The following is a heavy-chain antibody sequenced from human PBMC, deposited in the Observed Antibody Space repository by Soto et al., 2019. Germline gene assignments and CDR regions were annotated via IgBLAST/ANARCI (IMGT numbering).Heavy chain of an antibody. CDR1: GFTFSSYW. J-gene: IGHJ3*02. V-gene: IGHV3-74*03. CDR3: ARDRGRHFDI. Sequence: ELQLVEAGGGLVQPGGSLRLSCAASGFTFSSYWREWVRQAPGEGLGGVSQISNDGTTTEYADFVKGRFTVSRDNAKNTVHLQMNSLRAEDTAVYYCARDRGRHFDIWGQGTVVTVSS. CDR2: ISNDGTTT.